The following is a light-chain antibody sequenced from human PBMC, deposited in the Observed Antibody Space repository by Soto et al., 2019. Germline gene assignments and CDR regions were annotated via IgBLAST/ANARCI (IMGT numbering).Light chain of an antibody. V-gene: IGLV1-40*01. Sequence: QPVLTQPPSVSGAPGQRVTISCTGSSSNIGAGYDVHWYQQLPGTAPKLLIYGNSNRPSGVPDRFSGSKSGTSASLAITGLQAEDVADYYCQSYDSSLSGYYVFGTGTKVTVL. CDR1: SSNIGAGYD. CDR3: QSYDSSLSGYYV. J-gene: IGLJ1*01. CDR2: GNS.